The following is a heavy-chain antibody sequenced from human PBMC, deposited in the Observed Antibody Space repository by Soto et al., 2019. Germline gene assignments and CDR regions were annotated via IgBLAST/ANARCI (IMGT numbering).Heavy chain of an antibody. CDR2: ISHTGST. J-gene: IGHJ4*02. Sequence: PSETLSLTCAVSGGSITSSNSWSWVRQPPGKGLEWIGEISHTGSTNYNPALKTRFTISVDKSKNQFSLTLTSVTAADTAAYYCLNSGGTTMDPFDSRRTGTLVTASS. V-gene: IGHV4-4*02. CDR1: GGSITSSNS. CDR3: LNSGGTTMDPFDS. D-gene: IGHD1-1*01.